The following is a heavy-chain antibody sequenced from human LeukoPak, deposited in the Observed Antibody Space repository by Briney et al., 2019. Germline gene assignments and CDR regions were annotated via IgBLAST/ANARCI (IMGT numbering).Heavy chain of an antibody. V-gene: IGHV4-39*01. CDR3: ARQGAGGIYYYYYYGMDV. CDR1: GGSISSSSYY. CDR2: IYYSGCT. J-gene: IGHJ6*02. Sequence: SETLSLTCTVSGGSISSSSYYWGWIRQPPGKGLEWIGSIYYSGCTYYNPSLKSRVTISLDTSKNQFSLKLSSVTAADTAVYYCARQGAGGIYYYYYYGMDVWGQGTTVTVSS. D-gene: IGHD1-1*01.